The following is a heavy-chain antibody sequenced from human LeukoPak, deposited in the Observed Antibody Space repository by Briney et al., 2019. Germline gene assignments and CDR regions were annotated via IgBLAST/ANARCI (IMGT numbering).Heavy chain of an antibody. J-gene: IGHJ5*02. V-gene: IGHV4-59*01. CDR3: ARTREDWFDP. CDR1: GGSISSYY. CDR2: IYYSGST. Sequence: SETLSLTCTVSGGSISSYYWSWIRQPPGKGLEWIGYIYYSGSTNYNPSLKSRVTISVDTSKNQFSLKLSSVTAADTAVSYCARTREDWFDPWGQGTLVTVSS.